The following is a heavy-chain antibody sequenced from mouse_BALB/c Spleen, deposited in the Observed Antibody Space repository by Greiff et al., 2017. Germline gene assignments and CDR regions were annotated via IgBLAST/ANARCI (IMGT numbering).Heavy chain of an antibody. CDR1: GFSLTSYD. J-gene: IGHJ1*01. Sequence: VQVVESGPGLVAPSQSLSITCTVSGFSLTSYDISWIRQPPGKGLEWLGVIWTGGGTNYNSAFMSRLSISKDNSKSQVFLKMNSLQTDDTAIYYCVRGPYYYGSSHWYFDVWGAGTTVTVSS. CDR3: VRGPYYYGSSHWYFDV. CDR2: IWTGGGT. V-gene: IGHV2-9-2*01. D-gene: IGHD1-1*01.